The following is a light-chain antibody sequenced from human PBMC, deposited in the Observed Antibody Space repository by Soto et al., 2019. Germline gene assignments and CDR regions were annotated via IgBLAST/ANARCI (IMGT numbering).Light chain of an antibody. Sequence: QPVLTQSPSASASLGASVKLTCTLSSGHSSYNIEWHQQQPEKGPRYLMKLNSDGSHTKGGVIPDRFSCSSARAARYLTIARLQAEDADDYYCPAWGTGIRVFGGGTKLTVL. V-gene: IGLV4-69*01. CDR1: SGHSSYN. CDR2: LNSDGSH. J-gene: IGLJ2*01. CDR3: PAWGTGIRV.